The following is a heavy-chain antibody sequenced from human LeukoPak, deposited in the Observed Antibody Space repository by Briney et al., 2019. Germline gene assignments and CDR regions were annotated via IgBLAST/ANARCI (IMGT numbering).Heavy chain of an antibody. J-gene: IGHJ4*02. V-gene: IGHV3-23*01. Sequence: PGGSLRLSCGASGFTFRRNAMSWVRQAPGKGLEWVSAISGSGGSTYYADSVKGRFTISRDNSKNTLYLQMNSLRAEDTAVYYCAIPRRVVVADTPGCHDYWGQGTLVTVSS. D-gene: IGHD2-15*01. CDR3: AIPRRVVVADTPGCHDY. CDR2: ISGSGGST. CDR1: GFTFRRNA.